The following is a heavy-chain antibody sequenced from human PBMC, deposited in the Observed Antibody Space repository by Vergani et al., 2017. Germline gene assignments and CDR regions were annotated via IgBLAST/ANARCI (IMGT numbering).Heavy chain of an antibody. CDR2: VSGSSATP. CDR1: GLSFPGYA. D-gene: IGHD5-12*01. CDR3: TKGSRGYTGYFFDY. V-gene: IGHV3-23*01. Sequence: EVQLLESGGGLVQPGGSLRLSCEASGLSFPGYAMSWVRQAPGKGLGWVSSVSGSSATPYYADSVKGRFIISRDNSKNTLHLQMNSLRADDTAVYYCTKGSRGYTGYFFDYWGQGTLATVSS. J-gene: IGHJ4*02.